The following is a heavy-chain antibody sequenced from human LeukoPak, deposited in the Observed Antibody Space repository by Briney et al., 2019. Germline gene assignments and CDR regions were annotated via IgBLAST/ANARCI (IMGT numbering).Heavy chain of an antibody. J-gene: IGHJ3*01. CDR2: IIPSGVTT. V-gene: IGHV3-23*01. Sequence: GGSLRLSCATSGFTFSNYGMNWVRHAPGKGLEWVSGIIPSGVTTYYADSVKGRFAISRDNSKNTLYLQMNSLRADDTAVYYCAKSVGELLFSGAFDVWGQGTMVTVSS. D-gene: IGHD3-10*01. CDR1: GFTFSNYG. CDR3: AKSVGELLFSGAFDV.